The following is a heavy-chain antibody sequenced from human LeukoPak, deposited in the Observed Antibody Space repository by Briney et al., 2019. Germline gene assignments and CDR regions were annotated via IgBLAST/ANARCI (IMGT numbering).Heavy chain of an antibody. V-gene: IGHV3-30*02. CDR2: IYYDGNTK. J-gene: IGHJ4*02. D-gene: IGHD3-3*01. CDR3: AKEPQYDFWSGYYFDY. Sequence: GGSLRLSCAASGFTFSAYGMHWVRQAPGRGLEWVAFIYYDGNTKFYADSVKGRFTISRDNSKNTLYLQMNSLRAEDTAVYYCAKEPQYDFWSGYYFDYWGQGTLVTVSS. CDR1: GFTFSAYG.